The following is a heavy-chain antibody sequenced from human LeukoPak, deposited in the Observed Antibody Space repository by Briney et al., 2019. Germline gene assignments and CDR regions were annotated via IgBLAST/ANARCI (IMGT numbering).Heavy chain of an antibody. CDR1: GFTFSSYE. CDR3: ARVGYDSSGYYSGYFDY. CDR2: ISSSGSTI. V-gene: IGHV3-48*03. D-gene: IGHD3-22*01. J-gene: IGHJ4*02. Sequence: GGSLRLSCAVSGFTFSSYEMNWVRQAPGKGLEWVSYISSSGSTIYYADSVKGRFTISRDNAKNSLYLQMNSLRAEDTAVYYCARVGYDSSGYYSGYFDYWGQGTLVTVSS.